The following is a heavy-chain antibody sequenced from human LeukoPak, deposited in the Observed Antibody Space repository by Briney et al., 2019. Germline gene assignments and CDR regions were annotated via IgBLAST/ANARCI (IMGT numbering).Heavy chain of an antibody. CDR1: GFTFSGYA. V-gene: IGHV3-23*01. CDR2: IRRTGGST. J-gene: IGHJ4*02. D-gene: IGHD3-22*01. CDR3: ANTDYYDTSALDY. Sequence: PGGSLRLSCAASGFTFSGYAMSWVRQAPGKGLEWVSAIRRTGGSTYYADSVKGRFTISRDNSKNTLYLQMNSLRAEDTAVYYCANTDYYDTSALDYWGQGTLVTVSS.